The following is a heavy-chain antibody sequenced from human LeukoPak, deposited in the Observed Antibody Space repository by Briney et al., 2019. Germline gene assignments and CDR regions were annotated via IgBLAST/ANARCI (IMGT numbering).Heavy chain of an antibody. Sequence: PGGSLRLYCAASDLTFSSYLMHWVRQARGKGLVWVSRINSDGKITTYADSVRGRFNISRDNARNTLYLQMSSLTAEDTAVYYCARDVPGRLGGVDYWGQGTLVTVSS. V-gene: IGHV3-74*01. CDR1: DLTFSSYL. D-gene: IGHD6-25*01. CDR3: ARDVPGRLGGVDY. J-gene: IGHJ4*02. CDR2: INSDGKIT.